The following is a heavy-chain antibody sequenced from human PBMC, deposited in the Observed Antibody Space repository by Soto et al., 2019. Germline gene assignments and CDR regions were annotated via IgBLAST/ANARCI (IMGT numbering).Heavy chain of an antibody. CDR2: INHSGST. Sequence: PSETLSLTCAVYGGSFSGYYWSWIRQPPGKGLEWIGEINHSGSTNYNPSLKSRVTISVDTSKNQFSLKLSSVTAADTAVYYCAGAAVAGTNDSSGYYSGPPPRGQGTLVTVSS. D-gene: IGHD3-22*01. CDR1: GGSFSGYY. V-gene: IGHV4-34*01. CDR3: AGAAVAGTNDSSGYYSGPPP. J-gene: IGHJ5*02.